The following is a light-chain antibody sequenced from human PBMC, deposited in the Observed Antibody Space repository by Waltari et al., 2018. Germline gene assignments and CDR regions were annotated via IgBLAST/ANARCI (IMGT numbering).Light chain of an antibody. Sequence: QSVLPQPPSVSGAPGQRVTISCTGSNSNIRSGFYVHWYKQIPGTAPKVLIYGNTNRPSGVPDRFSGSKSGTSASLAITGLQAEDEADYYCQSYDSSLTAWVFGGGTRLTVL. V-gene: IGLV1-40*01. J-gene: IGLJ3*02. CDR3: QSYDSSLTAWV. CDR2: GNT. CDR1: NSNIRSGFY.